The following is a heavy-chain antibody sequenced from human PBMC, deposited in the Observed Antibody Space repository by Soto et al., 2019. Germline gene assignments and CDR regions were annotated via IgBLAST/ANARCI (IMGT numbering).Heavy chain of an antibody. CDR3: AKGSRIAAAGTGYYFDY. V-gene: IGHV3-30-3*01. CDR2: ISYDGSNK. CDR1: GFTFSSDA. Sequence: TGGALRLSCAASGFTFSSDAMHWVRLAPGKGLEWVAVISYDGSNKYYADSVKGRFTISRDNSKNTLYLQMNSLRAEDTAVYYCAKGSRIAAAGTGYYFDYWGQGTLVTVSS. D-gene: IGHD6-13*01. J-gene: IGHJ4*02.